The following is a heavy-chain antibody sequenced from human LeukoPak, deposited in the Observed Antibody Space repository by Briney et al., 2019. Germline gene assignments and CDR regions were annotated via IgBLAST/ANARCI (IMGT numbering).Heavy chain of an antibody. CDR3: ATGITMVRGDAFDI. CDR2: INHSGST. Sequence: SETLSLTCAVYGGSVSGYYWSWFRQPPGKGLEWIGEINHSGSTNYNPSLKSRVTISVDTSKNQFSLKLSSVTAADTAVYYCATGITMVRGDAFDIWGQGTMVTVSS. D-gene: IGHD3-10*01. V-gene: IGHV4-34*01. CDR1: GGSVSGYY. J-gene: IGHJ3*02.